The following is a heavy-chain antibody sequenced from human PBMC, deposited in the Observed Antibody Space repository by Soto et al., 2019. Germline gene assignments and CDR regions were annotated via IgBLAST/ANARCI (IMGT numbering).Heavy chain of an antibody. J-gene: IGHJ6*02. D-gene: IGHD3-9*01. CDR3: ARVVRYFDTPYGMDV. V-gene: IGHV3-23*01. CDR1: GFTFSSYA. CDR2: IGGSGGNT. Sequence: EVQLLESGEGLVHPGGSLKLSCAASGFTFSSYAMSWVRQAPGKGLEWVSGIGGSGGNTYYADSVKGRFTISRDNSKNTLFLQMNSLRAEDTAEYYCARVVRYFDTPYGMDVWGQGTTVTVSS.